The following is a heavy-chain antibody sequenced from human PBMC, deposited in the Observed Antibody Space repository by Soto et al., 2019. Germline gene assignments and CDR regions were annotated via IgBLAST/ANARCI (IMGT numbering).Heavy chain of an antibody. CDR1: GFTFSSYG. CDR3: ARGVSYSFYYYYYMDV. V-gene: IGHV3-30*03. D-gene: IGHD3-10*01. Sequence: GGSLRLSCAAPGFTFSSYGMHWVRPAPGKGLEWGAVISYDGSNRYYADSVKGRFTISRDNAKNSLYLQMNSLRAEDTAVYYCARGVSYSFYYYYYMDVWGKGTTVTVSS. J-gene: IGHJ6*03. CDR2: ISYDGSNR.